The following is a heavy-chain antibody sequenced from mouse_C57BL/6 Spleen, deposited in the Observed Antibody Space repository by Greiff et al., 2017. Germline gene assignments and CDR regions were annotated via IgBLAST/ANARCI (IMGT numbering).Heavy chain of an antibody. Sequence: QVQLQQSGPELVKPGASVKISCKASGYAFSSSWMNWVQQRPGKGLEWIGRIYPGDGDTNYNGKFKGKATLAADKSSSTAYMQLSSLTSEDSAVYFCARDDYDIFDYWGQGTTLTVSS. J-gene: IGHJ2*01. V-gene: IGHV1-82*01. CDR3: ARDDYDIFDY. D-gene: IGHD2-4*01. CDR2: IYPGDGDT. CDR1: GYAFSSSW.